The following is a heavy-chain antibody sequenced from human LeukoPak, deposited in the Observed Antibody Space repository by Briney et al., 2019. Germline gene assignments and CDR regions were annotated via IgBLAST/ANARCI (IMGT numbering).Heavy chain of an antibody. CDR1: RFTFSRYS. CDR2: ISSSSSTM. V-gene: IGHV3-48*01. J-gene: IGHJ4*02. D-gene: IGHD5-12*01. Sequence: PGGSLRLSCAASRFTFSRYSMNWVRQAPGKGREWVSYISSSSSTMYYADSVKGRFTISRDSAKNSLYLQMNSLRVEDTAVYYCARDPYSGYDLQAFDYWGQGTLVTVSS. CDR3: ARDPYSGYDLQAFDY.